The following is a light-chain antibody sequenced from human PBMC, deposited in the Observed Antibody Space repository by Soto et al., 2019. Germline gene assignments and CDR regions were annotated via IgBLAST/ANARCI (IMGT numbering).Light chain of an antibody. CDR3: QQYYNWPRT. J-gene: IGKJ1*01. V-gene: IGKV3-15*01. CDR1: QNIRNN. Sequence: EIVMTQSPATLSVSPGERATLSCRASQNIRNNLAWYHQKPGQAPRLIISGASNRATDIPARFSGGGSGTEFTLTISGLQSEDFAVYYCQQYYNWPRTFGQGTKVDIK. CDR2: GAS.